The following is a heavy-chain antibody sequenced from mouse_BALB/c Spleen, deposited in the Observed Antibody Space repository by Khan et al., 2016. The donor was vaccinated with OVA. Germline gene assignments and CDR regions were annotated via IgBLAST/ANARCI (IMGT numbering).Heavy chain of an antibody. CDR3: LWSLYCDGSASEGFAY. CDR2: ISPNSDGS. V-gene: IGHV1S136*01. D-gene: IGHD1-1*01. J-gene: IGHJ3*01. CDR1: GYTFTSYV. Sequence: EVQLQQSGPELVKPGASVKMSCKASGYTFTSYVMHWVKQKPGQGLEWIGYISPNSDGSKYNEKFRGKATLTSDQSSSTAYMALSSLTSADSAVSYFLWSLYCDGSASEGFAYWGQGTLVTVSA.